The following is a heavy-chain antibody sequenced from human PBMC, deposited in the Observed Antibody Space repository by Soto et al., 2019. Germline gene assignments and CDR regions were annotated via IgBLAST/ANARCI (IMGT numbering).Heavy chain of an antibody. CDR3: ARDYVLRFLECSRAFDAFDI. J-gene: IGHJ3*02. V-gene: IGHV4-34*01. CDR2: INHSGST. Sequence: PSETLSLTCAVYGGSFSGYYWSWIRQPPGKGLEWIGEINHSGSTNYNPSLKSRVTISVDTSKNQFSLKLSSVTAADTAVYYCARDYVLRFLECSRAFDAFDIWGQRTMVTVSS. CDR1: GGSFSGYY. D-gene: IGHD3-3*01.